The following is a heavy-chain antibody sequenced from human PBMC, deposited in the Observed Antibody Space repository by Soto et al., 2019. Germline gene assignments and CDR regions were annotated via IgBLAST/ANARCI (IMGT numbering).Heavy chain of an antibody. V-gene: IGHV4-59*03. Sequence: SETLSLTCSVSGDAISNYYWSWIRQTPGRGLEWIGCVHESGSTDYNPSLKGRVTISLHTSKSQFSLSLRSATAADTATYYCARGTRALITSFLAYYGQGIPVTVSS. CDR3: ARGTRALITSFLAY. D-gene: IGHD1-20*01. J-gene: IGHJ4*02. CDR1: GDAISNYY. CDR2: VHESGST.